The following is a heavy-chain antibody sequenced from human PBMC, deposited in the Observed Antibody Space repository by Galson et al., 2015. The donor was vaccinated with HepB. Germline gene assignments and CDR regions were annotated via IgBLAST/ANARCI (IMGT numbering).Heavy chain of an antibody. CDR3: ARDLMWGVYYFDY. D-gene: IGHD3-10*01. CDR2: TSYDGTNK. Sequence: SLRLSCAASGFTFNNYAMHWVRQAPGRGLEWVALTSYDGTNKFYTDSVKGRFTISRDNSNNTLYLQMNSLRPEDTAIYYCARDLMWGVYYFDYWGQGTLVTVSS. J-gene: IGHJ4*02. CDR1: GFTFNNYA. V-gene: IGHV3-30-3*01.